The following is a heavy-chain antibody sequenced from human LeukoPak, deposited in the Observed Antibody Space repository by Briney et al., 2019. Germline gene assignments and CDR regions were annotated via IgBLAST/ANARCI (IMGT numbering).Heavy chain of an antibody. D-gene: IGHD4-11*01. CDR2: IYPGDSDT. V-gene: IGHV5-51*01. J-gene: IGHJ5*02. CDR1: GYSFTSYW. Sequence: RGESLKISCKGSGYSFTSYWIGWVRQMPGKGLEWMGIIYPGDSDTRYSPSFQGQVTISADKSISTAYLQWSSLKASDTAMYYCARSDYSNYDGPLENWFDPWGQGTLVTVSS. CDR3: ARSDYSNYDGPLENWFDP.